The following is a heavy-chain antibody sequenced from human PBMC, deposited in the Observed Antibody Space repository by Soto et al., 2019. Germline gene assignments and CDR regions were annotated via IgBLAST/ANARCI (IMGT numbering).Heavy chain of an antibody. CDR2: ISAYNGDP. V-gene: IGHV1-18*01. CDR1: GYTFTSYG. CDR3: ARSGAYGTCITCLFDSF. D-gene: IGHD3-10*01. Sequence: QAQLVQSGGEVKKPGASVKVSCRASGYTFTSYGYAWVRQAPGQGLEWMGWISAYNGDPNYAQKFRDRVTLTTDTSTTTAHMELRNLGSDDTAVYYCARSGAYGTCITCLFDSFWGLGTLVTVSS. J-gene: IGHJ4*02.